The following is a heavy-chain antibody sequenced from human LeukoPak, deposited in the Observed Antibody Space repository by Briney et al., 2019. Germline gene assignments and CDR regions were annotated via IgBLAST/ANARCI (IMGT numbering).Heavy chain of an antibody. J-gene: IGHJ6*04. CDR3: ARQGFGVVQMDV. Sequence: SETLSLTCTVSGGSISSSSYYWGWIRQPPGKGLEWIGSIYYSGSTYYNPSLKSRVTISVDTSKNQFSLRLSSVTAADAAVYYRARQGFGVVQMDVWGKGTTVTVSS. D-gene: IGHD3-3*01. CDR2: IYYSGST. CDR1: GGSISSSSYY. V-gene: IGHV4-39*01.